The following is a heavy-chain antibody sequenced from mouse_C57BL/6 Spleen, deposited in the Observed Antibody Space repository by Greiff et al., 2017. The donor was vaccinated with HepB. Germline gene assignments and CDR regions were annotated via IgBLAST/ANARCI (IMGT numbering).Heavy chain of an antibody. J-gene: IGHJ3*01. D-gene: IGHD1-1*01. V-gene: IGHV1-22*01. CDR1: GYTFTDYH. CDR3: ATEVYYYCSSVAWFAY. Sequence: EVQLQQSGPELVKPGASVKMSCKASGYTFTDYHMHWVKQSHGKSLEWIGYINPNNGGTSYNQKFKGKATLTVNKSSSTAYMELRSLTSEDAAVDYCATEVYYYCSSVAWFAYWGQGTLVTVSA. CDR2: INPNNGGT.